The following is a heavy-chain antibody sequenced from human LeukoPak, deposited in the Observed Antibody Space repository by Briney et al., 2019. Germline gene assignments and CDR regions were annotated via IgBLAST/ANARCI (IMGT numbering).Heavy chain of an antibody. CDR1: GFTFNIYS. CDR2: ISYDGSNK. J-gene: IGHJ6*02. V-gene: IGHV3-30*18. Sequence: GGSLRLSCAASGFTFNIYSMNWVRQAPGKGLEWVAVISYDGSNKYYADSVKGRFTISRDNSKNTLYLQMNSLRAEDTAVYYCAKETTANYYYYGMDVWGQGTTVTVSS. CDR3: AKETTANYYYYGMDV. D-gene: IGHD1-1*01.